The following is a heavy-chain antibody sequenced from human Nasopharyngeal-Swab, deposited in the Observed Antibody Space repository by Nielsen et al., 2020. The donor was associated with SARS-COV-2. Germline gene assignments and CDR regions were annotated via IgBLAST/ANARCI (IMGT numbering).Heavy chain of an antibody. CDR3: ARDHSYYDSSGYYFDY. D-gene: IGHD3-22*01. V-gene: IGHV4-59*01. J-gene: IGHJ4*02. CDR1: GGSISTYY. Sequence: SETLSLTCTVSGGSISTYYWSWIRQPPGKGLEWIGYIHSSGTTNYNPSLKSRVTISVDTSKNQFSLKLSSVTAADTAVYYCARDHSYYDSSGYYFDYWGLGTLVTVSS. CDR2: IHSSGTT.